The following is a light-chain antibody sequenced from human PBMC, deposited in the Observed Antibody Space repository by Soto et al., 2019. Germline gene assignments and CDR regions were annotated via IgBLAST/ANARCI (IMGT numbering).Light chain of an antibody. V-gene: IGKV3-11*01. Sequence: EMVLTQSPATLSLSPGERATVSCRASRAINTYLAWYQQKGGQAPRLLIYDASNRTTGTPDRFSGGGSGTDFTLSISSLETDDFAVYYCQQRSSWPLTFGGGTKVEI. CDR2: DAS. J-gene: IGKJ4*01. CDR1: RAINTY. CDR3: QQRSSWPLT.